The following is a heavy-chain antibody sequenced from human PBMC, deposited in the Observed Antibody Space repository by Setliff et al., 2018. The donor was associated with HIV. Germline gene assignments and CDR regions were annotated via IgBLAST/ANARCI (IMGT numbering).Heavy chain of an antibody. CDR2: IYYSGST. Sequence: SETLSLTCSVSGGSISSYYWSWIRQPPGKGLEWIGYIYYSGSTNYNPSLKSRVTISVDTSKKRFSLKLISVTDADTAIYYCARHPYVKDAFDIWGQGTMVTVSS. CDR1: GGSISSYY. J-gene: IGHJ3*02. D-gene: IGHD2-21*01. CDR3: ARHPYVKDAFDI. V-gene: IGHV4-59*08.